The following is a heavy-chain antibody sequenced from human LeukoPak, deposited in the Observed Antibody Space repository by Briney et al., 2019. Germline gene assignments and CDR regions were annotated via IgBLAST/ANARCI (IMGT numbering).Heavy chain of an antibody. CDR2: ISWKSGSI. J-gene: IGHJ3*02. CDR3: AKVKYSSSSLLGAFDM. V-gene: IGHV3-9*03. CDR1: GFTFDDYA. D-gene: IGHD6-6*01. Sequence: PGGSLRLSCAASGFTFDDYAMHWVRQAPGKGLEWVSGISWKSGSIGYADSVKGRFTISRDNAKNSLYLQMNSLRAEDMALYYCAKVKYSSSSLLGAFDMWGQGTMVTVSS.